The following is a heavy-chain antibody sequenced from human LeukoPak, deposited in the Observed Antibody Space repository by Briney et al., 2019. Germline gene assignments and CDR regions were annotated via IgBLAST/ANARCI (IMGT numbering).Heavy chain of an antibody. D-gene: IGHD6-13*01. J-gene: IGHJ4*02. Sequence: ASVKVSCKASGYTFTSYGISWVRQAPGQGLEWMGWISANNGKTIYAQNLQGRVTMTTDTSTTTAYMELRSLRSDDTAVYFCAGDGYFDYWGQGTLVTVSS. V-gene: IGHV1-18*01. CDR2: ISANNGKT. CDR3: AGDGYFDY. CDR1: GYTFTSYG.